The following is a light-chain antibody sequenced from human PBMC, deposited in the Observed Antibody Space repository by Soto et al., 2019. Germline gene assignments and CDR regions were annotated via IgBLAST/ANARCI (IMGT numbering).Light chain of an antibody. J-gene: IGKJ5*01. CDR1: QSISSW. V-gene: IGKV1-12*01. CDR3: LQAHSFPHT. Sequence: DIQMTQSPSTLSASVGDRVTITCRASQSISSWLAWYQQKPGKAPKLLIYTASSLQTGVPSRFSGSGSGTDFTLTINSLQPEDFATYHCLQAHSFPHTFGQGTRLEIK. CDR2: TAS.